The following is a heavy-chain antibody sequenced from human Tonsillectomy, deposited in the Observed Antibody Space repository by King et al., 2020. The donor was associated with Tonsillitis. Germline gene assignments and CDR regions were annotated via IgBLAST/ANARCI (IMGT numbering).Heavy chain of an antibody. CDR1: GFTFSSYG. CDR3: ARDHSGSYPDY. Sequence: QLVQSGGGVVQPGRSLRLSCAASGFTFSSYGMHWVRQAPGKGLEWVAVIWYDGSNKYYADSVKGRFTISRVNSKNTLYLQMNSLRAEDTAVYYCARDHSGSYPDYWGQGTLVTVSS. CDR2: IWYDGSNK. V-gene: IGHV3-33*01. D-gene: IGHD1-26*01. J-gene: IGHJ4*02.